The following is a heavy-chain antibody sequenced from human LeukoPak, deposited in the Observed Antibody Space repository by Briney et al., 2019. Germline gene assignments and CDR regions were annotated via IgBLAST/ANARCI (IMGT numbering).Heavy chain of an antibody. J-gene: IGHJ4*02. D-gene: IGHD3-22*01. CDR2: IYYSGST. Sequence: SETLSLTCTVSGGSISSSSYYWGWIRQPPGKGLEWIGSIYYSGSTYYNPSLKSRVTISVDTSKNQFSLKLSSVTAADTAVYYCVMGYYYDSSGYYYFDYWGQGTLVTVSS. V-gene: IGHV4-39*01. CDR1: GGSISSSSYY. CDR3: VMGYYYDSSGYYYFDY.